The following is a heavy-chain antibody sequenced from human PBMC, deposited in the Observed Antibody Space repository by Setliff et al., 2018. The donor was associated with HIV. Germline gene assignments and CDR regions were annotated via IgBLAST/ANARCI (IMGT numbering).Heavy chain of an antibody. CDR2: ISSSSSYI. Sequence: PGGSLRLSCAASGFTFSSYSMNWVRQAPGKGLEWVSSISSSSSYIYYADSVKGRFTISRDNAKNSLYLQMHSLRAEDTAVYYCVRWGLPYGIDAWGQGTLVTVSS. CDR3: VRWGLPYGIDA. V-gene: IGHV3-21*01. J-gene: IGHJ4*02. D-gene: IGHD3-16*01. CDR1: GFTFSSYS.